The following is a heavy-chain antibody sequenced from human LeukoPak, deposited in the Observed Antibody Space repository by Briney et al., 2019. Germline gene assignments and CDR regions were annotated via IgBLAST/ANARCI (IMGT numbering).Heavy chain of an antibody. D-gene: IGHD6-13*01. CDR1: GGSISSSSYY. CDR3: ASPGIAAAAALFDY. J-gene: IGHJ4*02. CDR2: IYYSGST. V-gene: IGHV4-39*01. Sequence: SETLSLTCTVSGGSISSSSYYWGWIRQPPGKRLEWIGSIYYSGSTYYNPSLKSRVTISVDTSKNQFSLKLSSVTAADTAVYYCASPGIAAAAALFDYWGQGTLVTVSS.